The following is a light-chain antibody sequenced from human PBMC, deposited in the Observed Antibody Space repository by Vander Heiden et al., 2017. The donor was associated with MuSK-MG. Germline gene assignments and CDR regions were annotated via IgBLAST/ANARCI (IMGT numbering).Light chain of an antibody. J-gene: IGKJ4*01. CDR2: DAS. CDR1: RNINSD. Sequence: EIVMRRYPATLSLAPGDRATLSCWASRNINSDLAWYQQKPGQRPRRLIYDASTRAAGVPARFSGSGDGTYFTLAISSRHSEDFAVYYCQQYRYWPPFTFGGGTKVDVK. CDR3: QQYRYWPPFT. V-gene: IGKV3-15*01.